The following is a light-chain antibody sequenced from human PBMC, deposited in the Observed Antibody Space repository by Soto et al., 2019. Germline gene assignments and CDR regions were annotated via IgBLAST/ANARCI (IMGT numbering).Light chain of an antibody. J-gene: IGKJ1*01. V-gene: IGKV1-5*01. CDR3: LQYSSHSWT. CDR1: RSISDW. CDR2: DAS. Sequence: DVQMTQSPSTLSPSVGARVTITCRASRSISDWLAWYQQKPGKAPKLLIFDASSLKSGVPSRFSGSGSGTEVTITISRLQPDDGETYYCLQYSSHSWTFGQGTKVDIK.